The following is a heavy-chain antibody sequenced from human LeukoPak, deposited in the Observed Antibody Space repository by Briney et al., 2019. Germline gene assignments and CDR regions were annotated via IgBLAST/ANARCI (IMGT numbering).Heavy chain of an antibody. J-gene: IGHJ4*02. CDR1: GFTFSSYA. D-gene: IGHD3-3*01. CDR3: AKFGSPYYDSWSGYFGDSCFDY. CDR2: ISGSGGST. Sequence: GGSLRLSCAASGFTFSSYAMSWVRQAPGKGLEWVSAISGSGGSTYYADSVKGRFTISRDNSKNTLYLQMNSLRAEDTAVYYCAKFGSPYYDSWSGYFGDSCFDYWGQGTLVTVSS. V-gene: IGHV3-23*01.